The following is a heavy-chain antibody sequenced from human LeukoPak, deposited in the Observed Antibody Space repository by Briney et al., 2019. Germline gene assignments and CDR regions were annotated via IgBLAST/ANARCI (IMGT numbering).Heavy chain of an antibody. D-gene: IGHD3-10*01. CDR3: ARDAMVRGVPFDY. CDR2: IYHSGST. Sequence: SETLSLTCTVSGGSISSGGYYWSWIRQHPGKGLEWIGYIYHSGSTYYNPSLKSRVTISVDTSKNQLSLKLSSVTAADTAVYYCARDAMVRGVPFDYWGQGTLVTVSS. V-gene: IGHV4-31*03. J-gene: IGHJ4*02. CDR1: GGSISSGGYY.